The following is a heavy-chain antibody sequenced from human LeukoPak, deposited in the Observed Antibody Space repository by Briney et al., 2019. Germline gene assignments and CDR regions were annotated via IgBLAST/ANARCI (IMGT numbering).Heavy chain of an antibody. CDR1: GYTFTRYG. CDR3: ARGHPQLELYLFDY. V-gene: IGHV1-69*13. Sequence: SVKVSCKASGYTFTRYGVRWVRQAPGRWLEWMGGIIPIFGTANYAQKFQGRVTITADESTSTAYMELSSLRSEDTAVYYCARGHPQLELYLFDYWGQGTLVTVSS. D-gene: IGHD1-1*01. J-gene: IGHJ4*02. CDR2: IIPIFGTA.